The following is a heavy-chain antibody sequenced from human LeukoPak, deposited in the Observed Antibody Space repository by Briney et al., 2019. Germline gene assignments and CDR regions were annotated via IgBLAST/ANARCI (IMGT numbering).Heavy chain of an antibody. CDR3: ARASLYYYDSSGYYADFDY. CDR1: GGSFSGYY. CDR2: INHSGST. J-gene: IGHJ4*02. D-gene: IGHD3-22*01. Sequence: PSETLSLTCAVYGGSFSGYYWSWIRQPPGKGLEWIGEINHSGSTNYNPSLKSRVTISVDTSKNQFSLKLSSVTAADTAVYYCARASLYYYDSSGYYADFDYWGQGTLVTVSS. V-gene: IGHV4-34*01.